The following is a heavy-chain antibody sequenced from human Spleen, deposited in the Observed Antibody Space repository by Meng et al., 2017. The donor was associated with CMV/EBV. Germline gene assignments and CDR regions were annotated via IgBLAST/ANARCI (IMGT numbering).Heavy chain of an antibody. Sequence: SETLSLTCTVSGGSISSYYWSWIRQPPGKGLEWIGYIYYSGSTNYNPSLKSRVTISVATSKNQFSLKPSFVTAADTAVYYCARPPYYYYGMDVWGQGTTVTVSS. CDR3: ARPPYYYYGMDV. J-gene: IGHJ6*02. CDR1: GGSISSYY. V-gene: IGHV4-59*01. CDR2: IYYSGST.